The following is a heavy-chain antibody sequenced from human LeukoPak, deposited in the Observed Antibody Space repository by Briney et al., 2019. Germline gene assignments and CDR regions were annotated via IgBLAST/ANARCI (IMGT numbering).Heavy chain of an antibody. CDR2: ISGSGGST. CDR1: GFTFSSYA. J-gene: IGHJ5*02. CDR3: AKGAGQWELLRLADYNWFDP. D-gene: IGHD1-26*01. Sequence: GGSLRLSCAASGFTFSSYAMSWVRQAPGKGLEWVSAISGSGGSTYYADSVKGRFTISRDNSKNTLYLQMNSLRAEDTAVYYCAKGAGQWELLRLADYNWFDPWGQGTLVTVSS. V-gene: IGHV3-23*01.